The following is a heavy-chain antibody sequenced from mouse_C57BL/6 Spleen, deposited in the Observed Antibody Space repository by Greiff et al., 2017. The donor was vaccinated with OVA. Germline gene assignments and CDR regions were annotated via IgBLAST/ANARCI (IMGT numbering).Heavy chain of an antibody. CDR2: IYPGDGDT. V-gene: IGHV1-82*01. CDR3: ASTTVVATGAMDY. Sequence: QVQLKQSGPELVKPGASVKISCKASGYAFSSSWMNWVKQRPGKGLEWIGRIYPGDGDTNYNGKFKGKATLTADKSSRTAYMQLSSLTSEDSAVYFCASTTVVATGAMDYWGQGTSVTVSS. D-gene: IGHD1-1*01. CDR1: GYAFSSSW. J-gene: IGHJ4*01.